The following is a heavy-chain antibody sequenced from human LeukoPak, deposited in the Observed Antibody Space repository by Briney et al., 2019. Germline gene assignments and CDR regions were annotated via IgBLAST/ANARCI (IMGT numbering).Heavy chain of an antibody. D-gene: IGHD6-19*01. CDR3: ARWYCSGWAFDY. CDR1: GGTISSYY. J-gene: IGHJ4*02. Sequence: SETLSLTCTVSGGTISSYYRNWIRQPPGKGLEWIGYIHDSGSTKYNPSLKSRVTISVDTSKNQFSLKLSSVTAADTAVYYCARWYCSGWAFDYWGQGTLVTVSS. V-gene: IGHV4-59*08. CDR2: IHDSGST.